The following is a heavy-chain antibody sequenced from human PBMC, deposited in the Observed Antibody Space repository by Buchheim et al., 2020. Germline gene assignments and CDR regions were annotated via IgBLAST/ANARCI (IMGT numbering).Heavy chain of an antibody. D-gene: IGHD6-19*01. CDR1: GFTFSSYV. CDR2: LSHDGVNP. J-gene: IGHJ6*02. Sequence: EVQLVESGGGLVQPGGSLRLSCAASGFTFSSYVMHWVRQVPGKGLEWVSRLSHDGVNPSYADSVKGRFTISRDNAKNTLYLQMNSLRAEDTAVYYCANMGYSSGWYSDYYYYGMDVWGQGTT. V-gene: IGHV3-74*01. CDR3: ANMGYSSGWYSDYYYYGMDV.